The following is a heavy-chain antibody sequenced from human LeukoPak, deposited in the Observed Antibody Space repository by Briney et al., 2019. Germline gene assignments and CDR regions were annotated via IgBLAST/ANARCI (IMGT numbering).Heavy chain of an antibody. D-gene: IGHD2-21*01. J-gene: IGHJ6*03. Sequence: GGSLRLSCKGSEYSFTSYWIGWVRQMPGKGLEWMGIIYPGDSDTRYSPSFQGQVTISVDKSINTAYLQWSSLKASDTAIYYCARHALFFGPYCGGDCYADVWGKGTTVTVSS. CDR2: IYPGDSDT. CDR3: ARHALFFGPYCGGDCYADV. V-gene: IGHV5-51*01. CDR1: EYSFTSYW.